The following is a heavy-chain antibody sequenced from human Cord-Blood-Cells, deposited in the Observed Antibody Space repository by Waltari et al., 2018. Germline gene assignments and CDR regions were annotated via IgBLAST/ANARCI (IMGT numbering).Heavy chain of an antibody. J-gene: IGHJ6*02. V-gene: IGHV4-34*01. CDR2: INHSGST. CDR1: GGSFSGYY. Sequence: QVQLQQWGAGLLKPSETLSLNCAVYGGSFSGYYWCWTRQPPGKGLEWIGEINHSGSTNYNPSLKSRVTISVDTSKNQFSLKLSSVTAADTAVYYCARGLRPSHCGGDCYYYYGMDVWGQGTTVTVSS. D-gene: IGHD2-21*02. CDR3: ARGLRPSHCGGDCYYYYGMDV.